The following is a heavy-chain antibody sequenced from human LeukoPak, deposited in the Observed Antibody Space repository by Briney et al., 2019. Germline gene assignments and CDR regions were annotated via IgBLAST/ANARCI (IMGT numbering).Heavy chain of an antibody. Sequence: QPGGSLRLSCAASGFTFSSYAMSWVRQAPGKELEWVSAISGSGGSTYYADSVKGRFTISRDNSKNTLYLQMNSLRAEDTAVYYCAKDKQYQLPQQLDYWGQGTLVTVSS. CDR2: ISGSGGST. D-gene: IGHD2-2*01. CDR3: AKDKQYQLPQQLDY. CDR1: GFTFSSYA. V-gene: IGHV3-23*01. J-gene: IGHJ4*02.